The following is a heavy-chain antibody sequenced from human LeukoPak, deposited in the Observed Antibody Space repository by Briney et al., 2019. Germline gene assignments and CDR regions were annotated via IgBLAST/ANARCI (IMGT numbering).Heavy chain of an antibody. CDR2: ITPFNGNT. Sequence: SVKVSCKASGYTFTYRYLHWVRQAPGQALEWMGWITPFNGNTNYAQKFQDRVTITRDTSASTAYMELSSLRSEDTAVYYCARVLFGVVIGGFDYWGQGTLVTVSS. J-gene: IGHJ4*02. D-gene: IGHD3-3*01. CDR3: ARVLFGVVIGGFDY. CDR1: GYTFTYRY. V-gene: IGHV1-45*02.